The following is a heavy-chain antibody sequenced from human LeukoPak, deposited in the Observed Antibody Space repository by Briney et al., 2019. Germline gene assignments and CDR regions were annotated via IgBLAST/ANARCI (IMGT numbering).Heavy chain of an antibody. CDR2: ISGSGGST. V-gene: IGHV3-23*01. Sequence: PGGSLRLSCAASGFTFSSYAMSWVRQAPGKGLEWVSAISGSGGSTYYADSVKGRFTISRDNAKTSVYLQMNNLRAEDTAVYFCARGGLRGSFDYWGQGILVTVSS. D-gene: IGHD1-26*01. CDR3: ARGGLRGSFDY. CDR1: GFTFSSYA. J-gene: IGHJ4*02.